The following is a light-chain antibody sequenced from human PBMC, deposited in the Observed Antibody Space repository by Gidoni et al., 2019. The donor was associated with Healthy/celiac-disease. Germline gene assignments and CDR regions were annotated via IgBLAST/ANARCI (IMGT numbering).Light chain of an antibody. CDR1: QSISSW. CDR2: DAS. CDR3: QQYNSYERT. J-gene: IGKJ1*01. V-gene: IGKV1-5*01. Sequence: DIQMTQSPSTLSASVGDRVTITSRASQSISSWLAWYQQKPGKAPKLLIYDASSLESGVPSRFSGSGSGTEFTLTISSLQPDDFATYYCQQYNSYERTFGQXTKVEIK.